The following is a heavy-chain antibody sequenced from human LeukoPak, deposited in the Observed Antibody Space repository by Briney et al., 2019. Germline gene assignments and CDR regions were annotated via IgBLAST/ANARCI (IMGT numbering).Heavy chain of an antibody. CDR3: ASGSSSVGY. CDR1: GFIFSDYH. J-gene: IGHJ4*02. V-gene: IGHV3-11*01. Sequence: PGGSLRLSCAASGFIFSDYHMSWIRQTPGKGLEWISYISNSDNDIYYAGSVKGRFTISRDNTRNSLFLQMNSLRPDDTAVYYCASGSSSVGYWGQGTLVTVSS. D-gene: IGHD6-6*01. CDR2: ISNSDNDI.